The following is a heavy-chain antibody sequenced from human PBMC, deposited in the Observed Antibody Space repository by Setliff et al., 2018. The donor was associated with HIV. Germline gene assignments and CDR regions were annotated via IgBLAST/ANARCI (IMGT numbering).Heavy chain of an antibody. J-gene: IGHJ5*02. CDR3: AGDMPGLTQGWFDP. CDR2: IYYSGRT. Sequence: PSETLSLTCAVSGDSISSYYWSWIRQPPGKGLEWIGYIYYSGRTDYNPSLKSRVTISVDTSKNQFSLKLRSVTAADTAVYYCAGDMPGLTQGWFDPWGQGTLVTVSS. V-gene: IGHV4-59*01. D-gene: IGHD2-2*01. CDR1: GDSISSYY.